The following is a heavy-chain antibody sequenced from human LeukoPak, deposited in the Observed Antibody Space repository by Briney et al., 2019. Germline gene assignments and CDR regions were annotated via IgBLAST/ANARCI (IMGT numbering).Heavy chain of an antibody. D-gene: IGHD5-24*01. CDR1: GYTFTDYY. V-gene: IGHV1-2*02. CDR2: INPNSGDT. J-gene: IGHJ1*01. Sequence: ASVKVSCRASGYTFTDYYLHWVRQAPGQGLEWLGWINPNSGDTNFVQKFQGRVTMTRDTSINTAYMELSGLRSDDTAVYYCAREDLYTYPLDFWGQGTLVTVSS. CDR3: AREDLYTYPLDF.